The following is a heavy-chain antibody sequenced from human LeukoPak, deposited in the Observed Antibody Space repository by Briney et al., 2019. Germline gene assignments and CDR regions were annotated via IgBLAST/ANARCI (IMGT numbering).Heavy chain of an antibody. V-gene: IGHV4-31*03. CDR2: IYYSGST. CDR1: GGSICSGGFY. CDR3: ARDPSRSCSGGYCYSI. Sequence: SETLSLTCTVSGGSICSGGFYWSWIRQHPGKGLEWIGYIYYSGSTYYNPSLKSRVTTSVDTSKNEFSLKLNSVTAADTAVYYCARDPSRSCSGGYCYSIWGQGTLVAVAS. J-gene: IGHJ4*02. D-gene: IGHD2-15*01.